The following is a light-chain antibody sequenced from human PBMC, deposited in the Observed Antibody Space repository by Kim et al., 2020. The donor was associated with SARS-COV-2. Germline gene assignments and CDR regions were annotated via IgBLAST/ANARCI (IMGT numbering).Light chain of an antibody. V-gene: IGLV2-11*01. J-gene: IGLJ1*01. CDR3: CSYGGTFYV. CDR2: DVS. CDR1: SSDVGGYNY. Sequence: QSALTQPRSVSGSPGQSVTISCTGTSSDVGGYNYVSWYQQHPGKAPKLMIYDVSKRPSGVPDRFSGSKSGNTASLTISGLQPEDEADYYCCSYGGTFYVFGTGTKVTVL.